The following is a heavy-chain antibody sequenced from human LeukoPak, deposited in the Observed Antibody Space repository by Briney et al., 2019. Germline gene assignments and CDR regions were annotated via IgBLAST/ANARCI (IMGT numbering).Heavy chain of an antibody. Sequence: PSETLSLTCTVSGGSISSYYWSWIRQPPGKGLKWIGYIYYSGSTNYDPSLKSRVTISVDTSKNQFSLNLNSVTAADTAVYYCARTIAVAGLSDYFDYWGQGTLVTVSS. J-gene: IGHJ4*02. CDR1: GGSISSYY. V-gene: IGHV4-59*01. D-gene: IGHD6-19*01. CDR2: IYYSGST. CDR3: ARTIAVAGLSDYFDY.